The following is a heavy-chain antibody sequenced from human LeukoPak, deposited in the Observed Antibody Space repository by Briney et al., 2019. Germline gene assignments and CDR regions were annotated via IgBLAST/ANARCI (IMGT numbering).Heavy chain of an antibody. J-gene: IGHJ4*02. Sequence: SVKVSCKASGGTFSSYAISWVRQAPGQGLEWMGGIIPIFGTANYAQKFQGRVTITADESTSTAYMELSSLRSEDTAVYYCARGAANIAVAGTRYYFDYWGQGTLVTVSS. D-gene: IGHD6-19*01. V-gene: IGHV1-69*01. CDR3: ARGAANIAVAGTRYYFDY. CDR2: IIPIFGTA. CDR1: GGTFSSYA.